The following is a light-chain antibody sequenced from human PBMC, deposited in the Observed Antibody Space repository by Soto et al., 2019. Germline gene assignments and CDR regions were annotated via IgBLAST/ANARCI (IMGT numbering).Light chain of an antibody. CDR2: AAS. CDR1: QAITNS. CDR3: QQLNSYTIT. Sequence: DIQMTQSRSSLSASMGARFAITCQASQAITNSLAWYQQKPGKPPQTMIYAASTLQSGVPSRFSVSGSGTEFTLTIGGLKNDDFATYDGQQLNSYTITFGQGTRLEI. V-gene: IGKV1-27*01. J-gene: IGKJ5*01.